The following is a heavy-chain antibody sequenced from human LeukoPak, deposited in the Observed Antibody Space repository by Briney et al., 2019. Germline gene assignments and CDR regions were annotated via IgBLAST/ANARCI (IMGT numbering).Heavy chain of an antibody. J-gene: IGHJ4*02. V-gene: IGHV3-33*01. D-gene: IGHD2-2*01. CDR3: ARKDELLYYFDY. CDR1: GFTFSSYG. CDR2: IWYDGSNK. Sequence: GRSLRLSRAASGFTFSSYGMHWVRQAPGKGLEWVAVIWYDGSNKYYADSVKGRFTISRDNSKNTLYLQMNSLRAEDTAVYYCARKDELLYYFDYWGQGTLVTVSS.